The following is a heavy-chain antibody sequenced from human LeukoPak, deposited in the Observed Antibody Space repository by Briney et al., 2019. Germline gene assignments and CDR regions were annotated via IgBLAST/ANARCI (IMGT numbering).Heavy chain of an antibody. CDR2: IVSTAST. CDR3: AKGGRETDY. Sequence: GGSLRLSCEGSGFPFGSYSMSWVRQAPGKGLEWVSSIVSTASTYYADSVKGRFTISRDNSKSTLYLQMDSLRAEDTAIYYCAKGGRETDYWGQGTLVTVSS. CDR1: GFPFGSYS. D-gene: IGHD1-26*01. J-gene: IGHJ4*02. V-gene: IGHV3-23*01.